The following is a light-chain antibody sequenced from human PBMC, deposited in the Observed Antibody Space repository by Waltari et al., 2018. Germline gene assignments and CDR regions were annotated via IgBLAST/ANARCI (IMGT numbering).Light chain of an antibody. CDR2: GAS. CDR1: QSISSSY. J-gene: IGKJ1*01. Sequence: EFVLTQSPGTLSLSPGERATLSCRASQSISSSYLAWYQHKPGQAPRLLIYGASSRATGIPDRFSGSGSGTDFTLTISRLETEDFAAYHCQQYETSPTTFGQGTKVEFK. V-gene: IGKV3-20*01. CDR3: QQYETSPTT.